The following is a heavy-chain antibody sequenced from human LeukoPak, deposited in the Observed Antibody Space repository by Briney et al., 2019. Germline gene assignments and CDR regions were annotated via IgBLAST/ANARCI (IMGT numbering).Heavy chain of an antibody. D-gene: IGHD3-16*02. Sequence: GGSLGLSCAASGFTVSSKYMSWVRQAPGKGLEWVSIGYSGGSTYYADSVKGRFTISRDNAKNSLYLQMNSLRAEDTAVYYCARAGVWGSYRYFDYWGQGTLVTVSS. CDR2: GYSGGST. CDR3: ARAGVWGSYRYFDY. V-gene: IGHV3-53*01. J-gene: IGHJ4*02. CDR1: GFTVSSKY.